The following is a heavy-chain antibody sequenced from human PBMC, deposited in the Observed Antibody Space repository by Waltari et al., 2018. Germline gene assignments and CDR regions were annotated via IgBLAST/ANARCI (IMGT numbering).Heavy chain of an antibody. CDR1: GFTFSSYA. CDR2: ISGSGGST. D-gene: IGHD3-16*02. CDR3: AKDRGYGKYDYVWGSYRSELQH. V-gene: IGHV3-23*01. J-gene: IGHJ1*01. Sequence: EVQLLESGGGLVQPGGSLRLSCAASGFTFSSYAMSWVRQAPGKGLEWVSAISGSGGSTYYADSVKGRFTISRDNSKNTLYLQMNSLRAEDTAVYYCAKDRGYGKYDYVWGSYRSELQHWGQGTLVTVSS.